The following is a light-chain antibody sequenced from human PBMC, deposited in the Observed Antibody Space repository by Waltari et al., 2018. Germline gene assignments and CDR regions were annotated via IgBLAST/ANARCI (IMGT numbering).Light chain of an antibody. CDR1: DLGNKY. CDR3: QAWDRTTALV. Sequence: SSQLTQPPSVSVSPGQTASIPCSGADLGNKYVCWYQQKPGLAPVLVIFRNNRRPSGIPERFAGSKSGNTATLTIGGTQALDEADYYCQAWDRTTALVFGGGTTLTVL. J-gene: IGLJ3*02. CDR2: RNN. V-gene: IGLV3-1*01.